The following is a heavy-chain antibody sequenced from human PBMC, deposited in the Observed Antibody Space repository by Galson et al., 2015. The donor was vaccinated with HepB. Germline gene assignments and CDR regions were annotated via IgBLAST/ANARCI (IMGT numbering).Heavy chain of an antibody. J-gene: IGHJ4*02. D-gene: IGHD4-23*01. CDR2: ISDSGVNT. Sequence: SLRLSCAASGFTFNTYAMSWVRQAPGKGLEWVSGISDSGVNTYHADSVRGRSTISRDNSKSTLYLQMNSLSPEDTAVYYCAKAPRRSYGGTGFDYWGQGTLVTVSS. CDR1: GFTFNTYA. V-gene: IGHV3-23*01. CDR3: AKAPRRSYGGTGFDY.